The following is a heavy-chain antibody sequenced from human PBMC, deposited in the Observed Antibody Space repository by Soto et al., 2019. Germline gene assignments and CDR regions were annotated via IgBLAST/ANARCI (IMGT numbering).Heavy chain of an antibody. Sequence: ASVKVSCKASGYTFTGYYMHWVRQAPGQGLEWMGCINPNSGGTNYAQKFQGWVTMTRDTSISTAYMELSRLRSDDTAVYYCARAIINYYYGMDVWGQGTTVTSP. J-gene: IGHJ6*02. D-gene: IGHD3-9*01. V-gene: IGHV1-2*04. CDR2: INPNSGGT. CDR3: ARAIINYYYGMDV. CDR1: GYTFTGYY.